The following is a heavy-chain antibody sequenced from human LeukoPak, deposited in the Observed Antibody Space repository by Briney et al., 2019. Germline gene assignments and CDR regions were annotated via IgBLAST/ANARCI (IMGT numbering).Heavy chain of an antibody. J-gene: IGHJ6*02. D-gene: IGHD3-10*01. Sequence: ASVKVSCKASGYTFTGYYMHWVRQAPGQGLEWMGRINPNSGGTNYAQKFQGRVTMTRVTSISTAYMELSRLRSDDTAVYYCARVNYGSGSYYTPYYYYGMDVWGQGTTVTVSS. V-gene: IGHV1-2*06. CDR2: INPNSGGT. CDR3: ARVNYGSGSYYTPYYYYGMDV. CDR1: GYTFTGYY.